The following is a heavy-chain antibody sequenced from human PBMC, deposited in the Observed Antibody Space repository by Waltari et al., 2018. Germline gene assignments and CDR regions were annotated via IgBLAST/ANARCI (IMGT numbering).Heavy chain of an antibody. D-gene: IGHD2-2*01. CDR1: GGSFSGYY. CDR2: INHIGSP. V-gene: IGHV4-34*01. Sequence: QVQLQQWGAGLLKPSETLSLTCAVYGGSFSGYYWSWIRQPPGQGLEWIGEINHIGSPNYNPSLKSLVTISVDTSKNQFSLKLSSVTAADTAVYYCARGGGIVVVPAATRREYMDVWGKGTTVTISS. J-gene: IGHJ6*03. CDR3: ARGGGIVVVPAATRREYMDV.